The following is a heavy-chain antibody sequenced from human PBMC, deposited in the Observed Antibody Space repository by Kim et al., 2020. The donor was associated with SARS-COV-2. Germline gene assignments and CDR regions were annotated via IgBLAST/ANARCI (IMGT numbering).Heavy chain of an antibody. V-gene: IGHV3-53*01. Sequence: YADSVKGRVTISRDNYKNTLYRQMNSLRAEDTAVYYCAREQTNSVYAMDVWGLGTTVTVSS. CDR3: AREQTNSVYAMDV. D-gene: IGHD5-18*01. J-gene: IGHJ6*02.